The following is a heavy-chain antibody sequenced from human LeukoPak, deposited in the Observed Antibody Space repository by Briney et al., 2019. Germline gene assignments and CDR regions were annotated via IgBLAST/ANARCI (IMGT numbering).Heavy chain of an antibody. CDR3: ARGAGTPPSFDY. J-gene: IGHJ4*02. D-gene: IGHD2-15*01. CDR2: VYYSGST. Sequence: SETLSLTCTVSGGSISSYYWSWIRQPPGKGLEWIGYVYYSGSTNYNPSLKSRVTISVDTSKNQFSLKLSSVTAADTAVYYCARGAGTPPSFDYWGQGTLVTVSS. CDR1: GGSISSYY. V-gene: IGHV4-59*01.